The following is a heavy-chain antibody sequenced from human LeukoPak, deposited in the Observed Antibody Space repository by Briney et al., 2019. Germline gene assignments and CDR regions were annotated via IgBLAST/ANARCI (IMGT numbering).Heavy chain of an antibody. V-gene: IGHV3-23*01. CDR3: AKGERLVGATTKYDY. CDR2: ISGSGGST. Sequence: PGGSLRLSCAASGFTFSSYAMSWVRQAPGKGLEWVSAISGSGGSTYYADSVKGRFTISRDNSKNTLYLQMNSLRAEDTAVYYCAKGERLVGATTKYDYWGQGTLVTVSS. D-gene: IGHD1-26*01. J-gene: IGHJ4*02. CDR1: GFTFSSYA.